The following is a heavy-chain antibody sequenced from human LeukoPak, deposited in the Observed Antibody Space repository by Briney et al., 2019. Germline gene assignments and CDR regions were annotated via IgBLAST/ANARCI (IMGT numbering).Heavy chain of an antibody. CDR1: GYTFTGYY. V-gene: IGHV1-24*01. CDR3: ATAFSTVVVPAFGY. D-gene: IGHD2-2*01. Sequence: ASVKVSCKASGYTFTGYYMHWVRQAPGKGLEWMGGFDPEDGETIYAQKFQGRVTVTEDTSTDTAYMELSSLRSEDTAVYYCATAFSTVVVPAFGYWGQGTLVTVSS. CDR2: FDPEDGET. J-gene: IGHJ4*02.